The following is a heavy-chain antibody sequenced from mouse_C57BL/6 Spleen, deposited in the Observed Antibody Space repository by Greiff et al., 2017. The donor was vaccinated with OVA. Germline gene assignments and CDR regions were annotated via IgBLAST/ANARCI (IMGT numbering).Heavy chain of an antibody. CDR3: AREEVLRGTMDY. D-gene: IGHD1-1*01. J-gene: IGHJ4*01. CDR2: INPNNGGT. Sequence: EVQLQQSGPELVKPGASVKMSCKASGYTFTDYNMHWVKQSHGKSLEWIGYINPNNGGTSYNQKFKGKATLTVNKSSSTAYMELRSLTSEDSAVYYCAREEVLRGTMDYWGQGTSVTVSS. CDR1: GYTFTDYN. V-gene: IGHV1-22*01.